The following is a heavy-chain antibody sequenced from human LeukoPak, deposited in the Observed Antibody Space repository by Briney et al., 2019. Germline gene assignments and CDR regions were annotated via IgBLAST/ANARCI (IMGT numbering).Heavy chain of an antibody. CDR2: ISAFYGNT. Sequence: ASVKVSCKASGDTFTNYGISWVRQAPGQGLEWMGGISAFYGNTNYAQKLQGRVTMTTDTSTSTAYMELRSLRSDDTAVYYCARDRGITMIVVGLFDYWGQGTLVTVSS. V-gene: IGHV1-18*01. CDR1: GDTFTNYG. J-gene: IGHJ4*02. CDR3: ARDRGITMIVVGLFDY. D-gene: IGHD3-22*01.